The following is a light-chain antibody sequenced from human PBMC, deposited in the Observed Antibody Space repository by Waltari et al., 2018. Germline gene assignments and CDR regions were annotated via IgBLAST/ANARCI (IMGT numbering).Light chain of an antibody. CDR2: INSDCSH. CDR1: SGHSSNV. CDR3: KTGGHGTWV. V-gene: IGLV4-69*01. J-gene: IGLJ3*02. Sequence: QLVLTQSPSASASLGASIKLTCTLISGHSSNVIAWLQQQPEKGPRYLMKINSDCSHSRGNEIPARFTGSSSGAERYLTISSLQSEDEADYYCKTGGHGTWVFGRGTKLTVL.